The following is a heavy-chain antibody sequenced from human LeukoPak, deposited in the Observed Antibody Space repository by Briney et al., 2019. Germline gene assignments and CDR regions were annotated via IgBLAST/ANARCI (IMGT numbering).Heavy chain of an antibody. D-gene: IGHD2-15*01. V-gene: IGHV3-74*01. CDR1: GFTFSSYW. Sequence: GGSLRLSCAASGFTFSSYWMHWVRQVPGKGLAWVSHINTDGTTTAYADSVKGRFTIPRDNAKDTLYLQMSGLRDEDTAVYYCARPGGANYCSGGSCYLNWGQGTLVTVSS. J-gene: IGHJ4*02. CDR2: INTDGTTT. CDR3: ARPGGANYCSGGSCYLN.